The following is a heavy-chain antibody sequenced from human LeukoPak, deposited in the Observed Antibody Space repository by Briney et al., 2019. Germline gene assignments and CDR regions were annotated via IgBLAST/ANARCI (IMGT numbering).Heavy chain of an antibody. CDR3: ARDGYVSGWAFDY. CDR1: GFTFNSYA. Sequence: PGGSLRLSCAASGFTFNSYAMHWVRQAPGKGLEWVAVILYDGSNKYCADSVQGRFTVSRDNSKNTLYLQMDSLRVEDTAMYYCARDGYVSGWAFDYWGPGTLVTVSS. J-gene: IGHJ4*02. V-gene: IGHV3-30*04. D-gene: IGHD6-19*01. CDR2: ILYDGSNK.